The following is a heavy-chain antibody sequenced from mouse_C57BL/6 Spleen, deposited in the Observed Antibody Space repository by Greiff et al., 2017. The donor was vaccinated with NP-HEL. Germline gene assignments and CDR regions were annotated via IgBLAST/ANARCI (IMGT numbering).Heavy chain of an antibody. J-gene: IGHJ4*01. D-gene: IGHD1-1*01. V-gene: IGHV3-6*01. CDR2: ISYDGSN. Sequence: EVKLQESGPGLVKPSQSLSLTCSVPGYSITSGYYWNWIRQFPGNKLEWMGYISYDGSNNYNPSLKNRISITRDTSKNQFFLKLNSVTTEDTATYYCARDYYGSDYAMDYWGQGTSVTVSS. CDR3: ARDYYGSDYAMDY. CDR1: GYSITSGYY.